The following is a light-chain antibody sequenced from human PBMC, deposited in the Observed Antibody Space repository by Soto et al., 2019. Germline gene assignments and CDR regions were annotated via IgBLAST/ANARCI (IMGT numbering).Light chain of an antibody. CDR3: QQYYSTPIT. CDR1: QSILYSSNNRNY. Sequence: DIVMTQSPDSLAVSLGERATINCKSSQSILYSSNNRNYLAWYQQRPGQSPKLLIYWASTRESGVPDRFSGRGSGTDFTLSISSLQAEDVAVYYCQQYYSTPITFGGGTKVEIK. CDR2: WAS. J-gene: IGKJ4*01. V-gene: IGKV4-1*01.